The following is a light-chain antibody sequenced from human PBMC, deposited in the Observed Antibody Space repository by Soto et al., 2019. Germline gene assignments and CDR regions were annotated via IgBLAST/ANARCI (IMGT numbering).Light chain of an antibody. CDR2: EVS. J-gene: IGLJ3*02. Sequence: QSALTQPPSASGSPGQSVTISCTGTNSDIGGYNYVSWYQHHPGKAPKLMIYEVSKRPSGVPDRFSGSKSGNTASLTVSGLQAEDEADYYCCSYGGSNNWVFGGGTQLTVL. V-gene: IGLV2-8*01. CDR1: NSDIGGYNY. CDR3: CSYGGSNNWV.